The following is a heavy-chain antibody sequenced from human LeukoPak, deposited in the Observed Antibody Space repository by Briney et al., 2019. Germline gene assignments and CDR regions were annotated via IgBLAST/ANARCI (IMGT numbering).Heavy chain of an antibody. J-gene: IGHJ6*03. CDR1: GGSISSYY. CDR2: IYYSGST. Sequence: SETLSLTCTVSGGSISSYYWGWIRQPPGKGLEWIGSIYYSGSTYYNPSLKSRVTISVDTSKNQFSLKLSSVTAADTAVYYCARELRSGSLNWYYYYYMDVWGKGTTVTVSS. CDR3: ARELRSGSLNWYYYYYMDV. V-gene: IGHV4-39*07. D-gene: IGHD1-26*01.